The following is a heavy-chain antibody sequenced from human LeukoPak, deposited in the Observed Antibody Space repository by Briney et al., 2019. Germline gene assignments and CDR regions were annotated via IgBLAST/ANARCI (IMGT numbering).Heavy chain of an antibody. CDR2: ISGSGGST. V-gene: IGHV3-23*01. CDR3: SKSRWSYILVGFDN. Sequence: GGSLRLSCAPSGFTLSSSAMNSGRQAPGKGLEWVSGISGSGGSTYYADSVKGRFTISRDNSKNTLYLQMNSLRGEDTAVYYCSKSRWSYILVGFDNWGQGTLVTVSS. CDR1: GFTLSSSA. J-gene: IGHJ4*03. D-gene: IGHD3-10*01.